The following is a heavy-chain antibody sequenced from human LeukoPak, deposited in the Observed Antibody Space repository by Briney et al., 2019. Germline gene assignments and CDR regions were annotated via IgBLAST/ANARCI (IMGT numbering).Heavy chain of an antibody. CDR2: IIPIFGTA. Sequence: GASVKVSCKASGGTFSSYAISWVRQAPGQGLEWMGGIIPIFGTANYAQKFQGRVTITADESTSTAYMELSSLRSEDTAVYYCARGDSSGWYEYSDYWGQGTLVTVSS. J-gene: IGHJ4*02. CDR1: GGTFSSYA. CDR3: ARGDSSGWYEYSDY. V-gene: IGHV1-69*13. D-gene: IGHD6-19*01.